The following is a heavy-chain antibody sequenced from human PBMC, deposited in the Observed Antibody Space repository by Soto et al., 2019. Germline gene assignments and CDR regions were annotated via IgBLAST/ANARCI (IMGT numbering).Heavy chain of an antibody. J-gene: IGHJ4*02. Sequence: QEQLQESGPGLVKPSQTLSLTCTVSGGSINSGGYCWSWIRQHPGKGLDWIGCISYGGSTSYNPSLKSRVTISVDTSKNQFSMKLTSVTAADTAVYYCSRGILVWGQGALITVSS. CDR2: ISYGGST. CDR3: SRGILV. V-gene: IGHV4-31*03. CDR1: GGSINSGGYC. D-gene: IGHD5-18*01.